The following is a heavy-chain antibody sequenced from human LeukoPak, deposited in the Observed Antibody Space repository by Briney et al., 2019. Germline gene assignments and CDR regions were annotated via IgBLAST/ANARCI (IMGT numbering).Heavy chain of an antibody. CDR2: INHSGST. D-gene: IGHD2-21*02. J-gene: IGHJ4*02. CDR1: GGSFSGYY. CDR3: ARGPRPDCDHPYYFDY. Sequence: PPETLSLTCAVYGGSFSGYYWSWIRQPPGKGLEWIGEINHSGSTNYNPSFKSRVTISVDTSKNQFSLKLSSVTAADTAVYYCARGPRPDCDHPYYFDYWGQGTLVTVSS. V-gene: IGHV4-34*01.